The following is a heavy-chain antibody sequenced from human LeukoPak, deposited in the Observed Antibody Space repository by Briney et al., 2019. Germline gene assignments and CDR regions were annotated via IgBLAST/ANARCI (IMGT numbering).Heavy chain of an antibody. J-gene: IGHJ4*02. V-gene: IGHV3-7*01. CDR2: IKQDGSEK. Sequence: EGSLRLSCAASGFTFSNYWMSWVRQAPGKGLEWVANIKQDGSEKYYVDSVKGRFTISRDNAKNSLFLQMNSLRAEDTAVYYCARGHTIINYWGQGTLVTVSS. D-gene: IGHD5-24*01. CDR1: GFTFSNYW. CDR3: ARGHTIINY.